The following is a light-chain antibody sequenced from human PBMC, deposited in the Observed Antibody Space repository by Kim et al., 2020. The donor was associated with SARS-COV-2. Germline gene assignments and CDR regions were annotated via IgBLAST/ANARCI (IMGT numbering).Light chain of an antibody. Sequence: GAVGQTVRSTCRGDSLRGYYASWYQQKPGQAPVLVFYGKNNRPSGIPDRFSGSSSGNTASLTITGAQAEDEADYYCNSRATSGTQFGGGTQLTVL. V-gene: IGLV3-19*01. CDR2: GKN. J-gene: IGLJ2*01. CDR1: SLRGYY. CDR3: NSRATSGTQ.